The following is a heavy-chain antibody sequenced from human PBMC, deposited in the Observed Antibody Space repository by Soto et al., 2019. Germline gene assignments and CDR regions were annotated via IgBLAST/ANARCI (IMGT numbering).Heavy chain of an antibody. CDR1: GGSIGSGDYY. D-gene: IGHD1-1*01. CDR3: PRVPRQLEDTLCFDS. CDR2: IYYSGNT. Sequence: SETLSLTCTVSGGSIGSGDYYWSWIRQPPGKGLEWIGYIYYSGNTYYNPSLKSRLTISLDTSKNQFSLNLSSVTAADPAVYFCPRVPRQLEDTLCFDSWGQGTLVTVSS. V-gene: IGHV4-30-4*01. J-gene: IGHJ5*01.